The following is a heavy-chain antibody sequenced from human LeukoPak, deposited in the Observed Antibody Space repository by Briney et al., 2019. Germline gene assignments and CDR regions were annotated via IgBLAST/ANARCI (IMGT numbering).Heavy chain of an antibody. Sequence: PGGSLRLSCAASGFTFSNYWMHWVRQAPGKGLVWVSRINSDGSSTSYADSVKGRFTISRDNAKNSLYLQMNSLRAEDTAVYYCARVVRTDDFWTDPGYYMDVWGKGTTVTVSS. CDR3: ARVVRTDDFWTDPGYYMDV. CDR2: INSDGSST. CDR1: GFTFSNYW. V-gene: IGHV3-74*01. J-gene: IGHJ6*03. D-gene: IGHD3-3*01.